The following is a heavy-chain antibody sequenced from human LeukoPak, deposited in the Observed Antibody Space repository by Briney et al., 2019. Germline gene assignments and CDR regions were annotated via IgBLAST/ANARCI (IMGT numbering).Heavy chain of an antibody. CDR1: GFTFSNNA. CDR2: ISYDGINK. J-gene: IGHJ4*02. CDR3: TRGPPLPQSYYDDSGCLYYFDF. Sequence: GGSLRLSCAASGFTFSNNAMHWVRQAPGKGLEWVAVISYDGINKYYADSVKGRFTISRDHSKNTLDLQMHSLRSEDKAVYYCTRGPPLPQSYYDDSGCLYYFDFWGQGTLVTVSS. D-gene: IGHD3-22*01. V-gene: IGHV3-30-3*01.